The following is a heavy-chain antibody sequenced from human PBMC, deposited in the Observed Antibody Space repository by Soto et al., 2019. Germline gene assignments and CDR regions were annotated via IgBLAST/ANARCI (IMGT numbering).Heavy chain of an antibody. D-gene: IGHD3-22*01. J-gene: IGHJ4*02. Sequence: ASVKVSCKASGYTFTSYDINWVRQATGQGLEWMGWMNPNSGNTGYAQKFQGRVTMTRNTSISTAYMELSSLRSEDTAVYYCAKPPLSGYYVFDYWGQGTLVTVSS. CDR3: AKPPLSGYYVFDY. CDR1: GYTFTSYD. V-gene: IGHV1-8*01. CDR2: MNPNSGNT.